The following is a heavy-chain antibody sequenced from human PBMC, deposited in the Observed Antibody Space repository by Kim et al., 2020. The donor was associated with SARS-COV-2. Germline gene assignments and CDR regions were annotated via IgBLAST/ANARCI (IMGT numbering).Heavy chain of an antibody. CDR1: GFTFDDYA. Sequence: GGSLRLSCATSGFTFDDYAMNWVRQAPGKGLEWVSGISWNSGDIDYADSVKGRFTISRDNAKNSLYLQMNSLTTEDTALYYCAKNISPSLRGFLDCWGQGTQVTVSS. CDR2: ISWNSGDI. D-gene: IGHD3-10*01. J-gene: IGHJ4*02. V-gene: IGHV3-9*01. CDR3: AKNISPSLRGFLDC.